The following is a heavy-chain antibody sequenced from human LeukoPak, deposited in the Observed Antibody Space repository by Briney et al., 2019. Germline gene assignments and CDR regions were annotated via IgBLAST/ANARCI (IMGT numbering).Heavy chain of an antibody. V-gene: IGHV3-30*18. CDR2: ISYDGSNK. D-gene: IGHD1-26*01. CDR3: AKDTDIVGATGADY. Sequence: PGGSLRLSCAASGFTFSSYGMHWVRQAPGKGLEWVAVISYDGSNKYYADSVKGRFTISRGNSKNTLYLQMNSLRAEDTAVYYCAKDTDIVGATGADYWGQGTLVTVSS. CDR1: GFTFSSYG. J-gene: IGHJ4*02.